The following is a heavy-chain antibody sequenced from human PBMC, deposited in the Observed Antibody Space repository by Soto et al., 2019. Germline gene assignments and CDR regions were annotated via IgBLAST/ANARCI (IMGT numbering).Heavy chain of an antibody. CDR1: GYTFTSYD. V-gene: IGHV1-8*01. CDR3: ARGRSITGTTSPLGY. J-gene: IGHJ4*02. CDR2: TNPNSGNT. D-gene: IGHD1-7*01. Sequence: ASVKVSCKASGYTFTSYDIKWVRQATGQGLKWMGWTNPNSGNTGYAQKFQGRVTMTRNTSISTAYMELSSLRSEDTAVYYCARGRSITGTTSPLGYWGQGTLVTVSS.